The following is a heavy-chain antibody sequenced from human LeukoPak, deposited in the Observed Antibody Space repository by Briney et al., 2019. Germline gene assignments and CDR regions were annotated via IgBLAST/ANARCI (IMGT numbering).Heavy chain of an antibody. Sequence: GASVKLSCKVSGFTLRDLCMNWVRQAPAKGLQWMGVFDPEDGESIIAQKFQGRLTMTEDTSKDTAYMELSSLSSEDTAMYYCATGQCNPSSCYHYYMDDWGKGTTVTVSS. CDR2: FDPEDGES. D-gene: IGHD2/OR15-2a*01. V-gene: IGHV1-24*01. J-gene: IGHJ6*03. CDR3: ATGQCNPSSCYHYYMDD. CDR1: GFTLRDLC.